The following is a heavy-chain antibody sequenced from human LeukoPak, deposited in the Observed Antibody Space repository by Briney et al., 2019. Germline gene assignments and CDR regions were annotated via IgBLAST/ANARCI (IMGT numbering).Heavy chain of an antibody. D-gene: IGHD3-10*01. CDR3: GRPLYGSGSYYQNDAFDI. CDR2: IYPGDSDT. CDR1: GYSFTSYW. Sequence: GESLKISCKGSGYSFTSYWIGWVRQMPGKGLEWMGIIYPGDSDTRYSPSFQGQVTISADKSISTAYLQWSSLKASDTAMYYCGRPLYGSGSYYQNDAFDIWGQGTMVTVSS. J-gene: IGHJ3*02. V-gene: IGHV5-51*01.